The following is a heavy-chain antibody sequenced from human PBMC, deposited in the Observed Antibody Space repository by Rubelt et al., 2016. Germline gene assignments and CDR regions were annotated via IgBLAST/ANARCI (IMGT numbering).Heavy chain of an antibody. D-gene: IGHD2-21*02. CDR2: ISSSSSYI. V-gene: IGHV3-21*01. Sequence: EMQLVESGGGLVQPGGSLRLSCAASGFTFSSYAMHWVRQAPGKGLEWVSSISSSSSYIYYADSVKGRFTISRDNAKNSLYLQMNSLRAEDTAVYCCARGDSRSPCYYYGMDVWGQGTTVTVSS. CDR1: GFTFSSYA. J-gene: IGHJ6*02. CDR3: ARGDSRSPCYYYGMDV.